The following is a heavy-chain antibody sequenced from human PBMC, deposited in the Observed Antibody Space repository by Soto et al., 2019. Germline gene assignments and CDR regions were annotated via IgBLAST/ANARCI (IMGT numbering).Heavy chain of an antibody. J-gene: IGHJ4*02. D-gene: IGHD2-15*01. V-gene: IGHV1-18*01. CDR1: GYTFSSYG. CDR2: ISVYNGNK. Sequence: QVQLVQSGAEVKKPGASVKVSCKASGYTFSSYGISWVRQGPGQGLEWMGWISVYNGNKMYAQKFQGRVTMTTDTSTSTTYMELRSLRSDDTAVYYCARDCSGGSCSTAYWGQGTLVTVSS. CDR3: ARDCSGGSCSTAY.